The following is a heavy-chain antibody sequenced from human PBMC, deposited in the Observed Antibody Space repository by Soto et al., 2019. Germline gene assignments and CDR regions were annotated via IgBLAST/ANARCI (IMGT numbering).Heavy chain of an antibody. CDR3: ASDLLGEPNPDPYYYYYGMDV. V-gene: IGHV1-2*02. D-gene: IGHD3-16*01. CDR1: GYTFTGYY. Sequence: ASVKVSCKASGYTFTGYYMHWVRQAPGQGLEWMGWINPNSGGTNYAQKFQGRVTMTRDTSISTAYMELRSLRSDDTAVYYCASDLLGEPNPDPYYYYYGMDVWGQGTTVTVSS. CDR2: INPNSGGT. J-gene: IGHJ6*02.